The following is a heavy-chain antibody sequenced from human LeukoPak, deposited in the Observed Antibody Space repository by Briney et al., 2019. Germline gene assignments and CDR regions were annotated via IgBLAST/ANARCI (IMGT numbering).Heavy chain of an antibody. CDR1: GFTFSIYS. Sequence: GGSLRLSCAASGFTFSIYSMNWVRQAPGKGLEWVSYIGGTHSNIYYADSVKGRFTISRDDAKNSLYLQMNSLRDEDTAVYYCARDRDYAFNSWGQGTLVTVSS. CDR2: IGGTHSNI. J-gene: IGHJ4*02. V-gene: IGHV3-48*02. CDR3: ARDRDYAFNS. D-gene: IGHD4-17*01.